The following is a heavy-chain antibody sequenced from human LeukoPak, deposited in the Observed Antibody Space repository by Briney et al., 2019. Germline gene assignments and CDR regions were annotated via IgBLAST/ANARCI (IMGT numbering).Heavy chain of an antibody. D-gene: IGHD5-18*01. CDR2: INSDGSST. J-gene: IGHJ4*02. V-gene: IGHV3-74*01. CDR3: ARSKRGYSYGFDY. CDR1: GFTFSNYW. Sequence: QPGGSLRLSCAASGFTFSNYWIHWVRQAPGKGLVWVSRINSDGSSTSYADSVKGRFTISRDNAKNTLYLQINSLRAEDTAVYYCARSKRGYSYGFDYWGQGTLVTVSS.